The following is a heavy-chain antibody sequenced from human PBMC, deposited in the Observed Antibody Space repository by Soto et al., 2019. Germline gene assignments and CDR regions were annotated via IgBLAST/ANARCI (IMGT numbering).Heavy chain of an antibody. CDR2: IRGSGDST. CDR1: GFTFSSYA. D-gene: IGHD2-2*01. Sequence: EVQLLESGGGLVQPGGSLRLSCAASGFTFSSYAMSWVRQAPGKGLEWVSAIRGSGDSTYYADSVQGRFTISRDNSKNTLYLQMISLRAADSAVYSCANRAAEESWCSSASCFLIAFDICVHGTMVTVSS. V-gene: IGHV3-23*01. CDR3: ANRAAEESWCSSASCFLIAFDI. J-gene: IGHJ3*02.